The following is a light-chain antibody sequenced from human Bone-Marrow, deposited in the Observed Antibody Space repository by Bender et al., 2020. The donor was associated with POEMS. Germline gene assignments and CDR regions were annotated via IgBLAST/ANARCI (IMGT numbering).Light chain of an antibody. Sequence: QSALTQPPSASGSPGQSVAISCTGTSSDVGTYNLVSWYQQVPGKAPKLMIYDVTKRPSGVSNRFSGSKSGNTASLTISGLQADDEADYYCSSYAGSNTLLFGGGTKLTVL. CDR1: SSDVGTYNL. CDR3: SSYAGSNTLL. CDR2: DVT. V-gene: IGLV2-23*02. J-gene: IGLJ3*02.